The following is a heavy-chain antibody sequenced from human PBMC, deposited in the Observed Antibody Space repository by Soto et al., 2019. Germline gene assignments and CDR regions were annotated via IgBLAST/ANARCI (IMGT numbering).Heavy chain of an antibody. J-gene: IGHJ4*02. CDR3: ARHSNEYRKSLDN. D-gene: IGHD4-4*01. CDR1: GGSISGYY. Sequence: QLQLQESGPGLVKPSETLSLTCPVSGGSISGYYWSWIRQPPGKGLEWIAFIHYTGSSNSNPSLERRVTMTIDTSKNQFSLKLSSVTAAATAVYYCARHSNEYRKSLDNWGQGTLVTVS. V-gene: IGHV4-59*08. CDR2: IHYTGSS.